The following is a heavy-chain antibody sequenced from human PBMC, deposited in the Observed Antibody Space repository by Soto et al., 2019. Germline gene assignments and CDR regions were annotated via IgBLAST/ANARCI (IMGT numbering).Heavy chain of an antibody. D-gene: IGHD3-3*01. CDR3: AKGRSIFGVEHNWFDP. J-gene: IGHJ5*02. CDR1: GFTFSSYA. Sequence: GSLRLSCAASGFTFSSYAMSWVRQAPGKGLEWVSAISGSGGSTYYADSVKGRFTISRDNSKNTLYLQMNSLRAEVTAVYYCAKGRSIFGVEHNWFDPWGQGTLVTVSS. V-gene: IGHV3-23*01. CDR2: ISGSGGST.